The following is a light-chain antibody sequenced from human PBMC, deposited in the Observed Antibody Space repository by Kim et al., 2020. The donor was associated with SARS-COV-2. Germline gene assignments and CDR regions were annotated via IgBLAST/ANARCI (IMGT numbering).Light chain of an antibody. V-gene: IGKV3-15*01. CDR1: ESVSSN. CDR2: GAS. Sequence: CVSPVQRVARPGRASESVSSNLAWFQHKPGQVPRLLIYGASTRFPGTPARFTASGSGTEFTLTISSLQSEDFAIYYCQQYNDWPYTFGQGTKLEI. CDR3: QQYNDWPYT. J-gene: IGKJ2*01.